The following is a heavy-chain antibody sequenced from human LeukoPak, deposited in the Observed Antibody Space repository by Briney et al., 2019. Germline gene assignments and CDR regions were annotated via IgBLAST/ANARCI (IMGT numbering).Heavy chain of an antibody. J-gene: IGHJ6*03. CDR3: ARDGESITIFRYSTTIYYYMDV. Sequence: PSETLSLACIVSGYSISNDYYWGWIRQPPGKGLEWIGSIFHSGSTYYNPSLKSRVTMSVDTSKSQFSLRLRSVTAADTAVYYCARDGESITIFRYSTTIYYYMDVWGKGTTVTVSS. CDR2: IFHSGST. D-gene: IGHD3-3*01. V-gene: IGHV4-38-2*02. CDR1: GYSISNDYY.